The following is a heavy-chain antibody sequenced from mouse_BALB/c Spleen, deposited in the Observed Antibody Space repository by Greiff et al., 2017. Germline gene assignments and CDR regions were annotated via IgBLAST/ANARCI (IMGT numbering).Heavy chain of an antibody. V-gene: IGHV5-17*02. Sequence: EVQLVESGGGLVQPGGSRKLSCAASGFTFSSFGMHWVRQAPEQGLEWVAYISSGSSTIYYADTVKGRFTISRDNPKNTLFLQMTSLRSEDTAMYYCARSGYYDYDYFDYWGQGTTLTVSS. J-gene: IGHJ2*01. CDR1: GFTFSSFG. CDR3: ARSGYYDYDYFDY. CDR2: ISSGSSTI. D-gene: IGHD2-4*01.